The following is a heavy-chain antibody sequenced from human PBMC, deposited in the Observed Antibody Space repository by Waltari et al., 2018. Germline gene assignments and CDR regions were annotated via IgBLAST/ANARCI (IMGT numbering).Heavy chain of an antibody. J-gene: IGHJ4*02. Sequence: QLQLQESGPGLVKPSETLSLTCTVSGGSINNYYWSWIRQPPGKELEWIGYIYYIGSTNYKSSLKSRLTISVDRSKDQFSLKLTSVTAADTAVYYCARIRGSYFDYWGQGTLVTVSS. CDR1: GGSINNYY. D-gene: IGHD3-16*01. CDR3: ARIRGSYFDY. V-gene: IGHV4-59*01. CDR2: IYYIGST.